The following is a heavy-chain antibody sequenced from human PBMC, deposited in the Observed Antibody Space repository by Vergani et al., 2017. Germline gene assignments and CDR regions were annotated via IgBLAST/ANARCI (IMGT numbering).Heavy chain of an antibody. Sequence: QVQLVQSGAEVKKPGASVKVSCKASGYTFTSYYMHWVRQAPGQGLEWMGIINPSGGSTSYAKKFQGRVTMTRATSTSKVYMELSSLRSEDTAVYYCAFSGTANSAYFDYWGQGTLVTVSS. CDR3: AFSGTANSAYFDY. V-gene: IGHV1-46*01. CDR2: INPSGGST. J-gene: IGHJ4*02. CDR1: GYTFTSYY. D-gene: IGHD1-26*01.